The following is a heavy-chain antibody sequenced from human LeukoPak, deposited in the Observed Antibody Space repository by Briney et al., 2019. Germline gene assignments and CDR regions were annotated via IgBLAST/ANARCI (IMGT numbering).Heavy chain of an antibody. CDR2: ISYDGSNK. CDR3: ARDQTGTLDY. J-gene: IGHJ4*02. Sequence: GGSLRLSCAASGFTFSSYPMHWVRQAPGKGLEWVAVISYDGSNKYYADSVKGRFTISRDNSKNTLYLQMNSLRAENTAVYYCARDQTGTLDYWGQGTLVTVSS. V-gene: IGHV3-30-3*01. CDR1: GFTFSSYP. D-gene: IGHD1-7*01.